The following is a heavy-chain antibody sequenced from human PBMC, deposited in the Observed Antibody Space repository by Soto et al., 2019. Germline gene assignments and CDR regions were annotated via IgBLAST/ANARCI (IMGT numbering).Heavy chain of an antibody. CDR3: ATHYYDSSGYFDGAFDI. CDR1: GYTFTSYA. Sequence: ASVKGSCKASGYTFTSYAMHWGRKATGQRLEWMGWINAGNGNTKYSQKFQGRVTITRDTSASTAYMELSSLRSEDTAVYYCATHYYDSSGYFDGAFDIWGQGTMVT. J-gene: IGHJ3*02. CDR2: INAGNGNT. D-gene: IGHD3-22*01. V-gene: IGHV1-3*01.